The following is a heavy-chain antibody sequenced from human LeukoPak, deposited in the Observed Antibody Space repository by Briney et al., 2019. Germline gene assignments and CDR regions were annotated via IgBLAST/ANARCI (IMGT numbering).Heavy chain of an antibody. J-gene: IGHJ4*02. CDR1: GYSISSGYY. CDR3: ARGGAITIFGVDY. CDR2: IYHSGST. D-gene: IGHD3-3*01. V-gene: IGHV4-38-2*02. Sequence: SETLSLTCTVSGYSISSGYYWGWIRQPPGKGLEWIGSIYHSGSTYYNPSLKSRVTISVDTSKNQFSLKLSSVTAADTAVYYCARGGAITIFGVDYWGQGTLVTVSS.